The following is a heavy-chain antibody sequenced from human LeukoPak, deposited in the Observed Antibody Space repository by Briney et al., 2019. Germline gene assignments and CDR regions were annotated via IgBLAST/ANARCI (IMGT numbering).Heavy chain of an antibody. CDR2: IYYSGST. Sequence: SETLSLTCAVYGGSFSGYYWSWIRQPPGKGLEWIGSIYYSGSTYYNPSLKSRVTISVDTSKNQFSLKLSSVTAADTAVYYCARDDFWGNNWFDPWGQGTLVTVSS. D-gene: IGHD3/OR15-3a*01. CDR3: ARDDFWGNNWFDP. CDR1: GGSFSGYY. V-gene: IGHV4-34*01. J-gene: IGHJ5*02.